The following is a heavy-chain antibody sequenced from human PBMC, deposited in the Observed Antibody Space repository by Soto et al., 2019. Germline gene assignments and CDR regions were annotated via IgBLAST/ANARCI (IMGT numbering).Heavy chain of an antibody. J-gene: IGHJ4*02. CDR3: ARRPYRSSSWGY. V-gene: IGHV4-39*01. CDR1: GGSISSNSYY. CDR2: IYYSGTT. D-gene: IGHD6-6*01. Sequence: QLQLQESGPGLVKPSETLSLTCTVSGGSISSNSYYWGWIRQPPGKGLEWIGSIYYSGTTYYNPSLKSRVTISVATSKNQFSLKLSSVTAADTAVYYCARRPYRSSSWGYWGQGTLVTVSS.